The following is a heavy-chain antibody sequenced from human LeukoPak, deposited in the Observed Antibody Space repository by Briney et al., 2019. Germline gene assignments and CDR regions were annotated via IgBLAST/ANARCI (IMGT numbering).Heavy chain of an antibody. Sequence: PGGSLRLSCAASGFTFSSYYSMHRVRQAPGKGLEWVSGISSGSNFIYYAESVQGRFTISRDNAQNSLYLQMNSLSVGDTAVYYCARGACGGDCYGNWFDAWGQGTVVTVSS. D-gene: IGHD2-21*02. CDR3: ARGACGGDCYGNWFDA. CDR2: ISSGSNFI. V-gene: IGHV3-21*01. J-gene: IGHJ5*02. CDR1: GFTFSSYYS.